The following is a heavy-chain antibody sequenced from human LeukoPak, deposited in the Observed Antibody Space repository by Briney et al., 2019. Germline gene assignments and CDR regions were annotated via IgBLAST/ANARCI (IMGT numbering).Heavy chain of an antibody. Sequence: IPSETLSLTCAVYGGSFSGYYWSWIRQPPGKGLEWIGEINHSGSTNYNPSLKSRVTISVDTSKNQFSLKLSSVTAADTAVYYCARGSSGSYTVDYWGQGTLVTVSS. CDR3: ARGSSGSYTVDY. J-gene: IGHJ4*02. D-gene: IGHD1-26*01. CDR1: GGSFSGYY. V-gene: IGHV4-34*01. CDR2: INHSGST.